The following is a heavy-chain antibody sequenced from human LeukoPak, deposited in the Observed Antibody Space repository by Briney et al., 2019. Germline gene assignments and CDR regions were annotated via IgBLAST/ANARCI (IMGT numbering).Heavy chain of an antibody. V-gene: IGHV3-21*01. CDR2: ISSSSSYI. Sequence: GGSLRLSCAASGFTFSSYSMNWVRQAPGKGLEWVSSISSSSSYIYYADSVKGRFTISRDNAKNSLYLQMNSLRAEDTAVYYCARGGNNWNYTTGDYWGQGTLVTVSS. D-gene: IGHD1-7*01. CDR3: ARGGNNWNYTTGDY. J-gene: IGHJ4*02. CDR1: GFTFSSYS.